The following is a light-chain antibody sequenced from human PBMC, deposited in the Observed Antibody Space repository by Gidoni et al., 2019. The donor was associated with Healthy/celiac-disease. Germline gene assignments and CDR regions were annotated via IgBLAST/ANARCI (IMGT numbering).Light chain of an antibody. J-gene: IGKJ4*01. V-gene: IGKV3-11*01. CDR1: QSVSSY. CDR2: DAS. Sequence: DIVLTQSPATLSVSPGERATLSCRASQSVSSYLAWYQQKPGQAPRLLIYDASNRATGIPARFSGSGSGTDFTLTISSLEPEDFAVYYCQQRSNWPRLTFGGGTKVEIK. CDR3: QQRSNWPRLT.